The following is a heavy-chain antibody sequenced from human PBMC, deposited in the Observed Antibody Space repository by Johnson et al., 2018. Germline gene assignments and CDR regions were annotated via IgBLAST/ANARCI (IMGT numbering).Heavy chain of an antibody. Sequence: ESWGGVVQPGRSLRLSCAASGFTFSSYGMHWVRQAPGKGLEWVAVISYAGSSNYYADPVKGRFTISRDNSKNTLYLQMNSLSAEDTGVYYCARFNTPVDTAMVDAFDIWGQGTMVTVSS. D-gene: IGHD5-18*01. CDR1: GFTFSSYG. J-gene: IGHJ3*02. V-gene: IGHV3-30*03. CDR3: ARFNTPVDTAMVDAFDI. CDR2: ISYAGSSN.